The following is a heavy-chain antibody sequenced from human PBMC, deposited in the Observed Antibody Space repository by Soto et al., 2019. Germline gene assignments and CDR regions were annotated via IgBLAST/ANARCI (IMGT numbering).Heavy chain of an antibody. CDR2: ISSSSSYI. D-gene: IGHD2-21*01. J-gene: IGHJ4*02. CDR1: GFTFSSYS. CDR3: ARVERAYCGGDCYDY. Sequence: EVQLVESGGGLVKPGGSLRLSCAASGFTFSSYSMNWVRQAPGKGLEWVSSISSSSSYIYYAASVKGRFTISRDNAKNSLDLQMNSLRAEDTAVYYCARVERAYCGGDCYDYWGQGTLVTVSS. V-gene: IGHV3-21*01.